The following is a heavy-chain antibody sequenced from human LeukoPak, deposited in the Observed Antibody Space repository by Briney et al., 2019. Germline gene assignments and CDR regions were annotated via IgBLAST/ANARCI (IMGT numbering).Heavy chain of an antibody. V-gene: IGHV4-39*07. CDR1: GGSISSSSYY. Sequence: PSETLSLTCTVSGGSISSSSYYWGWIRQPPGKGLEWIGSIYYSGSTYYNPSLKSRVTISVDTSKNQFSLKLSSVTAADTAVYYCARDGYDSSGYYSPYNWFDPWGQGTLVTVSS. CDR2: IYYSGST. J-gene: IGHJ5*02. D-gene: IGHD3-22*01. CDR3: ARDGYDSSGYYSPYNWFDP.